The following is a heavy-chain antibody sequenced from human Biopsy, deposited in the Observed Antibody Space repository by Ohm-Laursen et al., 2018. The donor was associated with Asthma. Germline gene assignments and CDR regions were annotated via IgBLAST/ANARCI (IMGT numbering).Heavy chain of an antibody. V-gene: IGHV1-69*01. D-gene: IGHD6-19*01. J-gene: IGHJ6*02. CDR2: IMTVFGTT. CDR3: ARCQVGYSSGWSLLLKKIYYSGMDV. Sequence: SSVKVSRTAPGGTFSNFAISWARQAPGQGLEWLGGIMTVFGTTNYAQKIQGRVTITADESTSTAYMEVTSLRSEDTAIYYCARCQVGYSSGWSLLLKKIYYSGMDVWGQGTAVTVSS. CDR1: GGTFSNFA.